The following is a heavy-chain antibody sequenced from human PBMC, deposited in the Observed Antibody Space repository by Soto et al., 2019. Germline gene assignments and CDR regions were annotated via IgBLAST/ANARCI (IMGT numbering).Heavy chain of an antibody. J-gene: IGHJ4*02. Sequence: SETLSLTCAVYGGSFSGHYWTWIRQPPGKGLEWIGEINHSGSTKYNLSLKRRVTISVDTSKNQLSLKLSSVTAADTAVYYCERDTPGGDNSDVDSWGQGTLVTVS. CDR1: GGSFSGHY. CDR2: INHSGST. V-gene: IGHV4-34*01. CDR3: ERDTPGGDNSDVDS. D-gene: IGHD1-20*01.